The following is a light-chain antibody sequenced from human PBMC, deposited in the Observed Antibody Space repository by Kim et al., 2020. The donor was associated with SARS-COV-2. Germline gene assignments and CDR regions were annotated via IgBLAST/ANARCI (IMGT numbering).Light chain of an antibody. J-gene: IGLJ3*02. V-gene: IGLV8-61*01. Sequence: GGTVTLTSGLSSGSVSTSYYPSWYQQTPGQAPRTLIYSTNTRSSGVPDRFSGSILGNKAALTITGAQADDESDYYCVLYMGRGISVFGGGTKLTVL. CDR3: VLYMGRGISV. CDR2: STN. CDR1: SGSVSTSYY.